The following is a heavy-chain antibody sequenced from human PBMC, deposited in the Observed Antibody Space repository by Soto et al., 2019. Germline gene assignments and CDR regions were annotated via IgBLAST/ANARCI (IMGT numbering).Heavy chain of an antibody. J-gene: IGHJ5*02. V-gene: IGHV5-51*01. Sequence: EVQLVQSGAEVKKPGESLKISCQGSGSTFTAHWIAWVRQIPGKGLEWMGIIYPGDSDTRYRPSFQGLVTISGDKSISTAYLQWNSLKASDTATYYCARLLYGSGHRNNWFEPWGQGTLVTVSS. CDR1: GSTFTAHW. CDR3: ARLLYGSGHRNNWFEP. CDR2: IYPGDSDT. D-gene: IGHD3-10*01.